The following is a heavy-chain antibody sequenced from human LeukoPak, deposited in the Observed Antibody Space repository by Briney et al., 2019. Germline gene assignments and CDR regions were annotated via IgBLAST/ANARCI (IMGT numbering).Heavy chain of an antibody. V-gene: IGHV4-39*01. CDR1: GGSISSSSYY. J-gene: IGHJ3*02. CDR2: LYYSGST. CDR3: ARFRVGDYVWGSYRYEVSAFDI. D-gene: IGHD3-16*02. Sequence: PSETLSLTCTVSGGSISSSSYYWGWIRQPPGKGLEWIGTLYYSGSTYYNPSLKSRVTISVDTSKNQFSLKLSSVTAADTAVYYCARFRVGDYVWGSYRYEVSAFDIWGQGTMVTVSS.